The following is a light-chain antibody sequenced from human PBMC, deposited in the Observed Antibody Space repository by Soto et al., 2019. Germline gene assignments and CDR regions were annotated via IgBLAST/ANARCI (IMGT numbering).Light chain of an antibody. CDR1: QTISGY. CDR2: AAS. V-gene: IGKV1-5*01. Sequence: DIHMTQSPSSLSASVGDRVTITCRASQTISGYLNWYQQKPGKAPELLIYAASYLGNGVPSRFSGSGSGTEFTLTISSLPPDDFEPYYCHQYNTSWWTFGQGTKVDIK. CDR3: HQYNTSWWT. J-gene: IGKJ1*01.